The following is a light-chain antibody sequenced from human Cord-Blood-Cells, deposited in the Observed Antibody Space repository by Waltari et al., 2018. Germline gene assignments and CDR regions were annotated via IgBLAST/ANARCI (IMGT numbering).Light chain of an antibody. CDR2: EVS. CDR1: SSDVGGYNY. CDR3: SSYAGSNNPVV. V-gene: IGLV2-8*01. J-gene: IGLJ2*01. Sequence: QSALTQPPSASGSPGQSVTIPCTGTSSDVGGYNYVSWYQQHPGEAPKLMIYEVSKRPSGVPDRFSGSKSGNTASRTISGLRAEDEADYYGSSYAGSNNPVVFGGGTKLTVL.